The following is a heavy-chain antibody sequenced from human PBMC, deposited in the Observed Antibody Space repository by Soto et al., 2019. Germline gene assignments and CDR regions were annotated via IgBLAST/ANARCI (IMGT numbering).Heavy chain of an antibody. Sequence: QVQLQESGPGLVKPSETLSLTCTVSGDSVTSDYWSWIRQPPGKRLEYIGFIYLGGSANYNPSLESRVPSSPDKSKNQRSLRVTSVTAADTAVYYCTRGKWFPRGYGMDVWGRGTTVTVS. CDR3: TRGKWFPRGYGMDV. V-gene: IGHV4-59*02. D-gene: IGHD3-22*01. J-gene: IGHJ6*02. CDR1: GDSVTSDY. CDR2: IYLGGSA.